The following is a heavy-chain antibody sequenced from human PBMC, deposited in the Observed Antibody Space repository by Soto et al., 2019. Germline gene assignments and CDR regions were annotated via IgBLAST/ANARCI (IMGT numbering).Heavy chain of an antibody. CDR2: ISAYNGNT. CDR3: ARGGQQLVLAYYYYGMDV. CDR1: GYTFTSYG. J-gene: IGHJ6*02. Sequence: ASVKVSCKASGYTFTSYGISWVRQAPGQRLEWMGWISAYNGNTNYAQKLQGRVTMTTDTSTSTAYMELRSLRSDDTAVYYCARGGQQLVLAYYYYGMDVWGQGTTVTVSS. D-gene: IGHD6-13*01. V-gene: IGHV1-18*01.